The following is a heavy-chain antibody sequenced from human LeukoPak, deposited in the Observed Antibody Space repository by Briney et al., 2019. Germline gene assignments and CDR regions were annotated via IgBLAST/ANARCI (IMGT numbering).Heavy chain of an antibody. D-gene: IGHD3-10*01. Sequence: SETLSLTCAVYGGSFSGYCWSWIRQPPGKGLEWIGEINHSGSTNYNPSLKSRVTISVDTSKNQFSLKLSSVTAADTAVYYCARAGSGAYGSGREVDYWGQGTLVTVSS. V-gene: IGHV4-34*01. CDR2: INHSGST. CDR1: GGSFSGYC. CDR3: ARAGSGAYGSGREVDY. J-gene: IGHJ4*02.